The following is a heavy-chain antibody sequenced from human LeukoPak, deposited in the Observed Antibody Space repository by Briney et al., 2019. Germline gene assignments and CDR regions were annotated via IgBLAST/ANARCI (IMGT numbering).Heavy chain of an antibody. Sequence: ASVKVSCKASGYTFTSYAMHWVRQAPGQRLEWMGWINGGNGNTRYSQKFQGRVTITRDTSASTAYMELSSLRSEDTAVYYCARSRVTFFDYWGQGTLVTVSS. V-gene: IGHV1-3*01. CDR1: GYTFTSYA. CDR3: ARSRVTFFDY. D-gene: IGHD2-2*01. CDR2: INGGNGNT. J-gene: IGHJ4*01.